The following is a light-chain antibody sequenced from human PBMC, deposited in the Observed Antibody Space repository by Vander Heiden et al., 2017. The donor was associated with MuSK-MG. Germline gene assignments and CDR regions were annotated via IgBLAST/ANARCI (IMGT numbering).Light chain of an antibody. CDR3: HQCDITPFT. V-gene: IGKV1-39*01. J-gene: IGKJ4*01. CDR1: TSISSW. CDR2: AAS. Sequence: DIQVDKAPSSLSASVGDRVTITCRASTSISSWLNWYQQTPGKALKLLIYAASYLHSSLPSSFTASRSWTYFTLTISSLQPEHFATFYFHQCDITPFTFGGGTKVEIK.